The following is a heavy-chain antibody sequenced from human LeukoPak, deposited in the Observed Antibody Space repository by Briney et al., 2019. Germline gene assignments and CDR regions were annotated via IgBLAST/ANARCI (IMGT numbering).Heavy chain of an antibody. CDR2: IIPIFGTA. D-gene: IGHD3-10*01. CDR1: GGTFISYA. CDR3: ARDREYYYYGSGSYGAFDI. Sequence: SVKVSCKASGGTFISYAISWVGQAPGQGGEGRGGIIPIFGTANYSQKFQVRVTITTDESTITAYMELSSLRSEDTAVYYCARDREYYYYGSGSYGAFDIWGQGTMVTVSS. J-gene: IGHJ3*02. V-gene: IGHV1-69*05.